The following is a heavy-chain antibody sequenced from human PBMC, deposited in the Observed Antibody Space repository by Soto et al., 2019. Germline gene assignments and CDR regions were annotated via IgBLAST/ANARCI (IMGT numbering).Heavy chain of an antibody. Sequence: GGSLRLSCAASGFTFSSYGMHWVRQAPGKGLEWVAVIWYDGSNKYYADSVKGRFTISRDNSKNTLYLQMNSLRAEDTAVYYCASGSGTQRYYYYYMDVWGKGTTVTVSS. D-gene: IGHD3-10*01. J-gene: IGHJ6*03. CDR1: GFTFSSYG. CDR3: ASGSGTQRYYYYYMDV. CDR2: IWYDGSNK. V-gene: IGHV3-33*01.